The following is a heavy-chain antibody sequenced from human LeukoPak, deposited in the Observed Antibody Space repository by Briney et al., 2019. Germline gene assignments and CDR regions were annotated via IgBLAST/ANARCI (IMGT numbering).Heavy chain of an antibody. J-gene: IGHJ4*02. CDR2: IWYDGSNK. CDR3: ASEYQQPLDY. V-gene: IGHV3-33*01. Sequence: GRSLRLSCAASGFTFSSYGMHWVRQAPGKGLEWVAVIWYDGSNKYYADSVKGRFTISRDNSKNTLYLQMSSLRAEDTAVYYCASEYQQPLDYWGQGALVTVSS. CDR1: GFTFSSYG. D-gene: IGHD2-2*01.